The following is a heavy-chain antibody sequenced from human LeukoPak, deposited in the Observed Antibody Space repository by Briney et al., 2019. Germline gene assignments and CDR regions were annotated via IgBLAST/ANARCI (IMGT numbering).Heavy chain of an antibody. J-gene: IGHJ6*03. V-gene: IGHV7-4-1*02. CDR2: INTNTGNP. CDR3: ARGRGSSARSGYSYYYIDV. D-gene: IGHD1-26*01. CDR1: GYTFTSYG. Sequence: ASVKVSCKASGYTFTSYGINWVRQAPGQGLEWMGWINTNTGNPTYAQGFTGRFVFSLETSVSTAYLQISSLKAEDTAVYYCARGRGSSARSGYSYYYIDVWGKGTTVTVSS.